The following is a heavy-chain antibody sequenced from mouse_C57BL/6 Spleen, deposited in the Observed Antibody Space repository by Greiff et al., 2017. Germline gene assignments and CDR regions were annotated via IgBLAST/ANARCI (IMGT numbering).Heavy chain of an antibody. V-gene: IGHV1-5*01. CDR2: IYTGNSDT. CDR1: GYTFTSYW. D-gene: IGHD2-5*01. Sequence: VQLQQSGTVLARPGASVKMSCKTSGYTFTSYWMHWVKQRPGQGLEWIGAIYTGNSDTSYNQKFKGKGKLTAVTSASTAYMALSSLTNEDSAVYYCTRRDLDYSNYAYAMDYWGQGTSVTVSS. J-gene: IGHJ4*01. CDR3: TRRDLDYSNYAYAMDY.